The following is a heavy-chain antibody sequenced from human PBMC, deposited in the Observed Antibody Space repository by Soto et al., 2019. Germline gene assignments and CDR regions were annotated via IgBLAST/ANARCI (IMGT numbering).Heavy chain of an antibody. D-gene: IGHD3-22*01. CDR3: ARGAYYYDSSGYGGAFDI. CDR1: GYTFTSYD. V-gene: IGHV1-8*01. J-gene: IGHJ3*02. CDR2: MNPNSGNT. Sequence: ASVKVSCKASGYTFTSYDINWVRQATGQGLEWMGWMNPNSGNTGYAQKFQGRVTMTRNTSISTAYMELSSLRSEDTAVYYCARGAYYYDSSGYGGAFDIWGQGTMVTVSS.